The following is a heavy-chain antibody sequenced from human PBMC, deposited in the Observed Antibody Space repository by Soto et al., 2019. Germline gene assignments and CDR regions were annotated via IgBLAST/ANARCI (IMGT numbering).Heavy chain of an antibody. CDR2: IYYSGST. D-gene: IGHD3-22*01. Sequence: PSETMPLTCPVSGFTLGGGYCYLSWLRQPPGKGLEWIGYIYYSGSTYYNPSLKSRVTISVDTSKNQFSLKLSSVTAADTAVYYCARGGNYYDSSGNDAFDGWGQGKMVTVSS. CDR3: ARGGNYYDSSGNDAFDG. J-gene: IGHJ3*01. CDR1: GFTLGGGYCY. V-gene: IGHV4-30-4*01.